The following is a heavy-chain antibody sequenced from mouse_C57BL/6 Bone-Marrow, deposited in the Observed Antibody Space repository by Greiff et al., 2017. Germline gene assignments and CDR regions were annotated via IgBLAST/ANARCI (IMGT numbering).Heavy chain of an antibody. V-gene: IGHV5-6*02. Sequence: DVKLVESGGDLVKPGGSLKLSCAASGFTFSSYGMSWVRQTPDKRLEWVATISSGGSYTYYPDSVKGRFTISRDNAKNTLYLQMSSLKSEDTAMYYCARQYYGSDYAMDYWGQGTSVTVSS. CDR1: GFTFSSYG. CDR3: ARQYYGSDYAMDY. D-gene: IGHD1-1*01. J-gene: IGHJ4*01. CDR2: ISSGGSYT.